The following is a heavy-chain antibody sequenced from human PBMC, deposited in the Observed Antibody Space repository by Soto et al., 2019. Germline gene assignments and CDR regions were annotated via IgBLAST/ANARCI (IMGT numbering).Heavy chain of an antibody. J-gene: IGHJ4*02. CDR2: IYHSGTT. Sequence: SETLSLTCAVSGASISNTNWWSWVRQPPGKGLEWIGEIYHSGTTNCDPSLKSRVTISVDKSKNQFSLKLSSVTAADTAVYYCAIPGAGDFDYWGQGTLVTVSA. V-gene: IGHV4-4*02. CDR3: AIPGAGDFDY. D-gene: IGHD6-13*01. CDR1: GASISNTNW.